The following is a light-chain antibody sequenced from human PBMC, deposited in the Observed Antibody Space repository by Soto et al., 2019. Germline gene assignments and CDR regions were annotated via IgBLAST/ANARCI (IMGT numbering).Light chain of an antibody. V-gene: IGKV1-12*01. Sequence: DIQITQSPSSVSASVGDRVTVTCRASQNVSTWLTWYQQTPGKAPNLLIYGASTLQRGVPSRFRGSGSGTEFTLTISSLQPEDFEIYFCQQGSRFPFTLGPGPKVDIK. CDR2: GAS. J-gene: IGKJ3*01. CDR1: QNVSTW. CDR3: QQGSRFPFT.